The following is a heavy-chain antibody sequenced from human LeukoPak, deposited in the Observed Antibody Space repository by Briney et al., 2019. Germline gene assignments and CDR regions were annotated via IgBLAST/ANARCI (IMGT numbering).Heavy chain of an antibody. J-gene: IGHJ1*01. CDR1: GGSISSYY. D-gene: IGHD3-22*01. CDR3: ARGNHYYDSSAYLAWESFQH. V-gene: IGHV4-34*01. CDR2: INHSGST. Sequence: PSETLSLTCTVSGGSISSYYWSWIRQPPGKGLEWIGEINHSGSTNYNPSLKSRVTISVDTSKNQFSLKLSSVTAADTAVYYCARGNHYYDSSAYLAWESFQHWGQGTLVTVSS.